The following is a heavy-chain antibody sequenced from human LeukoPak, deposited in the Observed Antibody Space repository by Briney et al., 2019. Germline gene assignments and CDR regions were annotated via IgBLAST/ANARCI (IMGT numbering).Heavy chain of an antibody. CDR1: GGSMNNFF. J-gene: IGHJ5*02. V-gene: IGHV4-59*01. D-gene: IGHD4-23*01. CDR3: ARYSEVAPGNPRWFDP. CDR2: IYYSGST. Sequence: SETLSLTCTVSGGSMNNFFWSWIRQPPGKGLEWIGYIYYSGSTTYNPTLKSRVTISVDTSKNQFSLRLSSVTAADTAVYFCARYSEVAPGNPRWFDPWGQGTLVTVSS.